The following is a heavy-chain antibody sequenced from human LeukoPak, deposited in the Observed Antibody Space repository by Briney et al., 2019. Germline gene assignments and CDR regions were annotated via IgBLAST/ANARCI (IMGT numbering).Heavy chain of an antibody. CDR1: GFTFDDYA. Sequence: PGGSLRLTCAASGFTFDDYAFHWVRQAPGKGLQWVSLISGDGGSTYYADSVKGRFTISRDNSKNSLYLQMNSLRTEDTALCYCAKGIIVAPFDYWGQGTLVTVSS. CDR3: AKGIIVAPFDY. D-gene: IGHD5-12*01. J-gene: IGHJ4*02. CDR2: ISGDGGST. V-gene: IGHV3-43*02.